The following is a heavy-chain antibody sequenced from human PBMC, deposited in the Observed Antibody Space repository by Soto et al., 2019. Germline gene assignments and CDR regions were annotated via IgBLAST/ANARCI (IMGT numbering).Heavy chain of an antibody. CDR2: IIPLLDTP. Sequence: QVQLVQSGTEVKRPGSSVKVSCKASGDSFATSTFSWVRQTPGQGLEWMGTIIPLLDTPDYAQKFQGRVTITADESTSTVYMELNSLRSDDAAVYYCARAVGTGVFDYWGQGTLVTVSS. J-gene: IGHJ4*02. CDR1: GDSFATST. D-gene: IGHD1-1*01. CDR3: ARAVGTGVFDY. V-gene: IGHV1-69*18.